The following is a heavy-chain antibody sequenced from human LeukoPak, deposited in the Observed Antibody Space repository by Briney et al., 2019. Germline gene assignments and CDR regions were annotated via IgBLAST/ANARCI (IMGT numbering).Heavy chain of an antibody. J-gene: IGHJ6*02. V-gene: IGHV1-46*01. CDR1: GYTFTSYY. D-gene: IGHD3-22*01. CDR2: INPSGGST. CDR3: ARAPIYNYDYYYYYGMDV. Sequence: ASVKVSCKASGYTFTSYYMHWVRQAPGQGLEWMGIINPSGGSTSYAQKFQGRVTMTRDTSTSTVYMELSSLRSEDTAVYYCARAPIYNYDYYYYYGMDVWGQGTTVTVSS.